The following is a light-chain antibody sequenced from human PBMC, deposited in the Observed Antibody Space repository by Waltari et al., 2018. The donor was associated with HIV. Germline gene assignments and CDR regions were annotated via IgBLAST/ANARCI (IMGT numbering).Light chain of an antibody. CDR3: AAWDDRLRGYV. CDR1: SSNIGSNS. CDR2: TDN. J-gene: IGLJ1*01. V-gene: IGLV1-47*01. Sequence: QSVLTPPPSASGTPGQRVTISCSGSSSNIGSNSVCWFQQLPGTAPKVLIYTDNQRPSGVPDRFSGSKSGTSASLAISGLRSEDEADYFCAAWDDRLRGYVFGTGTKVTVL.